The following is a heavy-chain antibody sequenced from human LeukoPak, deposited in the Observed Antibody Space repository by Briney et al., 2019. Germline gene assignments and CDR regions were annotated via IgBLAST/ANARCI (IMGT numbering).Heavy chain of an antibody. CDR1: GFTFDDYA. CDR3: AKAGMGGWYGSYFDY. V-gene: IGHV3-43D*04. Sequence: GGSLRLSCAASGFTFDDYAMHWVRQAPGKGLEWVSLISWDGGSTYYADSVKGRFTISRDNSKNSLYPQMNSLRAEDTALYYCAKAGMGGWYGSYFDYWGQGTLVTVSS. D-gene: IGHD6-19*01. CDR2: ISWDGGST. J-gene: IGHJ4*02.